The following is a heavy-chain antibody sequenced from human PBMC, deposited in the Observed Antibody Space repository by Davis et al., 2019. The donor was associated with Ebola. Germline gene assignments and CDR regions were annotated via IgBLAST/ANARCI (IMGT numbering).Heavy chain of an antibody. CDR2: ISGSGGNT. J-gene: IGHJ4*02. Sequence: GGSLRLSCAASGFTFSTCAMSWVRQAPGKGLEWVSAISGSGGNTFYADSVKGRFTISRDNAKNSLYLQMNSLRDEDTAVYYCARGLEDTAMVILFYFDYWGQGTLVTVSS. D-gene: IGHD5-18*01. V-gene: IGHV3-23*01. CDR3: ARGLEDTAMVILFYFDY. CDR1: GFTFSTCA.